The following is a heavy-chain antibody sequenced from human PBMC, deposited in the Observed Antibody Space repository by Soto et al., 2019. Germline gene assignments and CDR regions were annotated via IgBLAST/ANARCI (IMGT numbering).Heavy chain of an antibody. CDR1: GFTFNKYG. Sequence: QVQLVESGGSVVQTGRSLRLSCAASGFTFNKYGMHWVRQAPGKGLEWVAAISNDGSSEYYADSVLGRFTISRDNPKNTLYLQMNSLKSEDTAVYSCAKQERVSYFAYWGQGTLVTVSS. CDR3: AKQERVSYFAY. CDR2: ISNDGSSE. V-gene: IGHV3-30*18. J-gene: IGHJ4*02. D-gene: IGHD2-21*01.